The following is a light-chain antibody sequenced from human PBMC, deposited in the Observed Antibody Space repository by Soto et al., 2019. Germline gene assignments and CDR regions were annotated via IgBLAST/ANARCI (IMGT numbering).Light chain of an antibody. CDR3: QKYNRFSWT. Sequence: DIQMTQSPSTLSASVGDRVTITCRASQSINKWLAWYQQKPGKAPKLLIYKASILQSWVPSRFSGTGSGTEFTLTISSLQTYDVASYFCQKYNRFSWTFGQGTKVEIK. J-gene: IGKJ1*01. CDR1: QSINKW. V-gene: IGKV1-5*03. CDR2: KAS.